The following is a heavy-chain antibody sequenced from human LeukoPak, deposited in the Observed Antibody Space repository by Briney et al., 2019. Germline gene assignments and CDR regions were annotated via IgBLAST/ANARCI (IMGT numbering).Heavy chain of an antibody. Sequence: GGSLRLSCAASGFTFSSYSMNWVRQAPGKGLEWVSSISSSSSYIYYADSVKGRFTISRDNAKNSLYLQMNSLRAEDTAVYYCARDRSYGGYVDYWGQGTLVTVSS. CDR1: GFTFSSYS. D-gene: IGHD4/OR15-4a*01. J-gene: IGHJ4*02. CDR3: ARDRSYGGYVDY. CDR2: ISSSSSYI. V-gene: IGHV3-21*04.